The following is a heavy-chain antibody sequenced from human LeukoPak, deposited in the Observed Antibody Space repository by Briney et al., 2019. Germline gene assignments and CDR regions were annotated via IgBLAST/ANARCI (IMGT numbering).Heavy chain of an antibody. D-gene: IGHD1-26*01. J-gene: IGHJ4*02. Sequence: PSETLSLTCTVSGGSISSGSYYWSWIRQPAGKGLEWIGRIYTSGSTNYNPSLKSRVTISVDTSKNQFSLKLSSVTAADTAVYYCARVGATTRGYFDYWGQGTLVTVSS. CDR2: IYTSGST. V-gene: IGHV4-61*02. CDR1: GGSISSGSYY. CDR3: ARVGATTRGYFDY.